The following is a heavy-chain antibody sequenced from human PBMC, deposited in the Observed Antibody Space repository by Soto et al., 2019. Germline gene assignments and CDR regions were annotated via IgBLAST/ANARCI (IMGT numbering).Heavy chain of an antibody. Sequence: TLSLTCTVSGGSISSGDYYWSWIRQPPGKGLEWIGYIYYSGSTYYNPSLKSRVTISVDTSKNQFSLKLSSVTAADTAVYYCARVQDSSGYYRTSVFDYWGQGTLVTVSS. J-gene: IGHJ4*02. V-gene: IGHV4-30-4*01. D-gene: IGHD3-22*01. CDR1: GGSISSGDYY. CDR3: ARVQDSSGYYRTSVFDY. CDR2: IYYSGST.